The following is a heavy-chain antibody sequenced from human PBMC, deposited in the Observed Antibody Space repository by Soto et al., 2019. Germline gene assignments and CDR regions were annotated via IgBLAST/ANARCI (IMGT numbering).Heavy chain of an antibody. CDR3: ATDHIWFGEPMGYYYYGMDV. V-gene: IGHV1-18*01. Sequence: ASVKVSCKASGYTFTSYGISWVRQAPGQGLEWMGWISAYNGNTNYAQKLQGRVTMTTDTSTSTAYMELRSLRSDDTAVRYCATDHIWFGEPMGYYYYGMDVWGQGTTVTVSS. D-gene: IGHD3-10*01. CDR1: GYTFTSYG. J-gene: IGHJ6*02. CDR2: ISAYNGNT.